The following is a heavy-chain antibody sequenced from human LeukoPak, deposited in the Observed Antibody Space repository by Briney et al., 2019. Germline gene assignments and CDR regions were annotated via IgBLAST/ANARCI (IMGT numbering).Heavy chain of an antibody. CDR3: AKDRDSSGWYGGWFDP. CDR2: NSGSGGST. J-gene: IGHJ5*02. D-gene: IGHD6-19*01. CDR1: GFTFSSYA. V-gene: IGHV3-23*01. Sequence: GGAVRLSCAASGFTFSSYAMRWVGQAAGKGGEGVSGNSGSGGSTYYADSVKGRFTISRDNSKNTLYLHMNSLRAEDTAVYYCAKDRDSSGWYGGWFDPWGQGTLVTVSS.